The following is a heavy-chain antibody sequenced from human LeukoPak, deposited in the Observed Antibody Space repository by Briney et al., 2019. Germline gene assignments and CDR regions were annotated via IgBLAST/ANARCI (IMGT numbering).Heavy chain of an antibody. D-gene: IGHD3-3*01. CDR2: IIPIFGTA. J-gene: IGHJ6*03. CDR1: GGTFSSYA. Sequence: GASVKVSCKASGGTFSSYAISWVRQAPGQGLEWMGGIIPIFGTANYAQKFQGRVTITADESASTAYMELSSLRSEDTAVYYCTTRGEVTSYYYYYMDVWGKGTRSPSP. V-gene: IGHV1-69*13. CDR3: TTRGEVTSYYYYYMDV.